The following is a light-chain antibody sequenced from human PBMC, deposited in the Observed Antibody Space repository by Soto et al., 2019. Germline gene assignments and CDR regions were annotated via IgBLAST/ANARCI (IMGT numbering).Light chain of an antibody. CDR3: QQRSNWRST. V-gene: IGKV3-11*01. J-gene: IGKJ4*01. CDR2: DAS. Sequence: IVLTQSPATLSLSPGERATLSCRASQSVRTYVAWYQQKSGQAPRLLIYDASNRATGIPARFSGGGSGTDFTLTISNLEPEDFAVYFCQQRSNWRSTFGGGTKVDI. CDR1: QSVRTY.